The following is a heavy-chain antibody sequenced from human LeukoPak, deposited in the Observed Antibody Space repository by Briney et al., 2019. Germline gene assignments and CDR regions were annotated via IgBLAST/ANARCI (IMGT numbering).Heavy chain of an antibody. CDR1: GFTFSSYG. V-gene: IGHV3-30*18. CDR2: ISYDGSNK. CDR3: AKDKYSSSWYEYYYYYGMDV. D-gene: IGHD6-13*01. J-gene: IGHJ6*02. Sequence: PGGSLRLSCAASGFTFSSYGMHWVRQAPGKGLEWVAVISYDGSNKYYADSVKGRFTISRDNSKNTLYLQMNSLRAEDTAVYYCAKDKYSSSWYEYYYYYGMDVWGQGTTVTVSS.